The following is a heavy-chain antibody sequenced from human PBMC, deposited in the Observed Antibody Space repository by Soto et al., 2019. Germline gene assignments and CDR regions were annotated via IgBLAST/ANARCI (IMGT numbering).Heavy chain of an antibody. CDR3: ARGYCSGGSCYSAPGY. CDR2: IYYSGST. CDR1: GGSISSYY. Sequence: PSETLSLTCTVSGGSISSYYWSWIRQPPGKGLEWIGYIYYSGSTNYNPSLKSRVTISVDTSKNQFSLKLSSVTAADTAVYYCARGYCSGGSCYSAPGYWGQGTLVTVSS. D-gene: IGHD2-15*01. V-gene: IGHV4-59*01. J-gene: IGHJ4*02.